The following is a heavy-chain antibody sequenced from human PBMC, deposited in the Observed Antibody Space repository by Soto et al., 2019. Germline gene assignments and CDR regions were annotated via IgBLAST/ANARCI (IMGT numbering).Heavy chain of an antibody. CDR3: ARDLRAWFGELLWNDAFDI. V-gene: IGHV3-11*01. D-gene: IGHD3-10*01. J-gene: IGHJ3*02. CDR2: ISSSGSTI. CDR1: GFTFSDYY. Sequence: GGSLRLSCAASGFTFSDYYMSWIRQAPGKGLEWVSYISSSGSTIYYADSVKGRFTISRDNAKNSLYLQMNSLRAEGTAVYYCARDLRAWFGELLWNDAFDIWGQGTMVTVSS.